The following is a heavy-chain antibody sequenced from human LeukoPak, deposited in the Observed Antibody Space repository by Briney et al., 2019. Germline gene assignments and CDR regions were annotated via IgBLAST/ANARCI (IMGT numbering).Heavy chain of an antibody. D-gene: IGHD2-8*01. J-gene: IGHJ4*02. CDR3: ARDGGRCTNGVCQYYFDY. V-gene: IGHV4-59*01. CDR2: IYYSGIT. CDR1: GGSISSYY. Sequence: SETLSLTCTVPGGSISSYYWSWIRQPPGKGLEWIGYIYYSGITNYNPSLKSRVTISVDTSKIQFSLKLSSETAADTAVYYCARDGGRCTNGVCQYYFDYWGQGTLVTVSS.